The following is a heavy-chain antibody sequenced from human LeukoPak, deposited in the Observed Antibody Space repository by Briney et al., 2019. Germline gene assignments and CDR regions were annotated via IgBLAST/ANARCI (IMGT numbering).Heavy chain of an antibody. J-gene: IGHJ4*02. CDR3: ARRSDYSTVFDY. D-gene: IGHD4-17*01. V-gene: IGHV3-21*01. Sequence: PGRSLRLSCAASGFTFSSYSMNWVRQAPGKGLEWVSSISSSSSYIYYADSVKGRFTISRDNAKNSLYLQMNSLRAEDTAVYYCARRSDYSTVFDYWGQGTLVTVSS. CDR2: ISSSSSYI. CDR1: GFTFSSYS.